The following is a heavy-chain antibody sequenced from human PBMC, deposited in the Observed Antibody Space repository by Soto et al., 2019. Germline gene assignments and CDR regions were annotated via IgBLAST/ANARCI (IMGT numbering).Heavy chain of an antibody. CDR2: IYSGGST. Sequence: GGSLRLSCAASGFTVSSNYMSWVRQAPGKGLEWVSVIYSGGSTYYADSVKGRFTISRHNSKNTLYLQMNSLRAEDTAVYYCASPGTYNWNSGFDAFDIWGQGTMVTVSS. J-gene: IGHJ3*02. D-gene: IGHD1-7*01. CDR1: GFTVSSNY. CDR3: ASPGTYNWNSGFDAFDI. V-gene: IGHV3-53*04.